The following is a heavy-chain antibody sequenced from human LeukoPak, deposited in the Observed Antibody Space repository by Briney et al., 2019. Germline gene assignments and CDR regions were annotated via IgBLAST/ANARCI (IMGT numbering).Heavy chain of an antibody. Sequence: SETLSLTCTVSGGSGGSISNYYWSWIRQPAGKELEWIGRIYASGKTDYNPYTPSLKSRVAMSLDTSKNQVSLYLTSVTAADAAMYFCARSFSEKFYFESWGQGTLVTVSS. CDR3: ARSFSEKFYFES. D-gene: IGHD1-26*01. CDR1: GGSGGSISNYY. V-gene: IGHV4-4*07. J-gene: IGHJ4*02. CDR2: IYASGKT.